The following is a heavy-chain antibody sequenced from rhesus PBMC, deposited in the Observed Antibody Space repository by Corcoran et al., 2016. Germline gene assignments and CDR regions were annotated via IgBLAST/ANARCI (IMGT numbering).Heavy chain of an antibody. Sequence: QVQLQESGPGLVKPSETLSLTCAVSGGSFSSYWWSWIRQPPGKGLEWIGEINGNSGTTNYTPPHQSRCTIAKDASKDQFSLKLSSVTAADTAVYYCARRDAIIRGYGLDSWGQGVVVTVSS. CDR1: GGSFSSYW. CDR3: ARRDAIIRGYGLDS. CDR2: INGNSGTT. V-gene: IGHV4-80*01. J-gene: IGHJ6*01. D-gene: IGHD3-3*01.